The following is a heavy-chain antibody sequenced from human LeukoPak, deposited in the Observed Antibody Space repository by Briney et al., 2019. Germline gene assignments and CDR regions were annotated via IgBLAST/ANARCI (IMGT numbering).Heavy chain of an antibody. D-gene: IGHD2-2*01. CDR1: GGSIRSSYYY. J-gene: IGHJ4*02. CDR3: ARKASIRGGFH. V-gene: IGHV4-39*07. CDR2: IYDSGST. Sequence: PSETLSLTCTVSGGSIRSSYYYWGWIRQPPGKGLEWIGSIYDSGSTYYNPSLKSRITISVDTSKNQFSLKLISVTAADTAVYYCARKASIRGGFHWGQGTLVTVSS.